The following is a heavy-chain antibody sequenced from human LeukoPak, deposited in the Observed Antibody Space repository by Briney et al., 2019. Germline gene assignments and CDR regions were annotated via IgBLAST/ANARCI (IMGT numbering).Heavy chain of an antibody. Sequence: SETLSLTCAVYGGSFSGYYWSWIRQPPGKGLEWIGEINHSGSTNYNPSLKSRVTISVDTSKNQFSLKLSSVTAADTAVYYCARQGSSEPFDYWGQGTLVTVSS. CDR1: GGSFSGYY. V-gene: IGHV4-34*01. CDR3: ARQGSSEPFDY. J-gene: IGHJ4*02. D-gene: IGHD6-13*01. CDR2: INHSGST.